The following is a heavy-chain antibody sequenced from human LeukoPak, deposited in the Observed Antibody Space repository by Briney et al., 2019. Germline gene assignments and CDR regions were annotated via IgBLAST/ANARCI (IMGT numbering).Heavy chain of an antibody. D-gene: IGHD6-13*01. CDR2: IIPIFGTA. CDR1: GGTFSSYA. CDR3: ARVGYSSSWYWDWFDP. J-gene: IGHJ5*02. V-gene: IGHV1-69*06. Sequence: GSSVKVSCKASGGTFSSYAISWVRQAPGQGLEWMGGIIPIFGTANYAQKFQGRVTITADKSTSTAYMELSSLRSEDTAVYYCARVGYSSSWYWDWFDPWGQGTPVTVSS.